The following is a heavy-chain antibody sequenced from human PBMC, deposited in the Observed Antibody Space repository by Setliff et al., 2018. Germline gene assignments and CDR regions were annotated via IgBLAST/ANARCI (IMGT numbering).Heavy chain of an antibody. V-gene: IGHV1-18*01. D-gene: IGHD2-15*01. CDR2: ISAYNGNT. CDR1: GYTFTSYG. CDR3: ARVVGSGGNGGHWYFDL. J-gene: IGHJ2*01. Sequence: ASVKVSCQASGYTFTSYGISWVLQAPGQGLEWMGWISAYNGNTNYAQKLQGRVTMTTDTSTSTDYMELRSLRSDDTAVYYCARVVGSGGNGGHWYFDLWGRGTLVTVSS.